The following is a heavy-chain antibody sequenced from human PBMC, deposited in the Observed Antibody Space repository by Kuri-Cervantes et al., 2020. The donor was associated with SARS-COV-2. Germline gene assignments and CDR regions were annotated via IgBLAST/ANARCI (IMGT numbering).Heavy chain of an antibody. CDR3: ARAFWGLKMYYYYYYMDV. CDR1: GFTFSNAW. V-gene: IGHV3-15*01. CDR2: IKSKTDGGTT. J-gene: IGHJ6*03. D-gene: IGHD7-27*01. Sequence: GESLKISCAASGFTFSNAWMSWVRQAPGKGLEWVGRIKSKTDGGTTDYAAPVKGSFTISRDDSKNTLYLQMNSLKTEDTAVYYCARAFWGLKMYYYYYYMDVWGKGTTVTVSS.